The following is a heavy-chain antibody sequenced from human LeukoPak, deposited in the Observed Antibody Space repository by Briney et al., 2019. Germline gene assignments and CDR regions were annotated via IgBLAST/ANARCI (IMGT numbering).Heavy chain of an antibody. J-gene: IGHJ4*02. Sequence: GGSLRLSCVASGFTFSNYAMSWVRQAPGKGLEWVSAITGSGTNRYYADSLKSRFTTSRDNSKNTVFLQMNSLRHEDTAIYYCVIWGDYDVLTGYYVPDYWGQGTLVTVAS. CDR3: VIWGDYDVLTGYYVPDY. D-gene: IGHD3-9*01. V-gene: IGHV3-23*01. CDR1: GFTFSNYA. CDR2: ITGSGTNR.